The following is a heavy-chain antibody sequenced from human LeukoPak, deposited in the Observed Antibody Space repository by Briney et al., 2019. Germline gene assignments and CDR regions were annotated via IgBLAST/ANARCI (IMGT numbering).Heavy chain of an antibody. Sequence: PSETLSLTCTVSGGSISSYYWSWIRQPPGKGLEWIGYIYYSGSTNYNPSLKSRVTISVDTSKNQFSLKLSSVTAADTAVYYCARETSQKGAHYMDVWGKGTAVTISS. J-gene: IGHJ6*03. CDR2: IYYSGST. V-gene: IGHV4-59*01. D-gene: IGHD3-16*01. CDR1: GGSISSYY. CDR3: ARETSQKGAHYMDV.